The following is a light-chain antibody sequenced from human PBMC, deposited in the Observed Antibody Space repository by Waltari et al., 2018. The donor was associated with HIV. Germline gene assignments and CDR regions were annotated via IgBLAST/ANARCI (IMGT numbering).Light chain of an antibody. J-gene: IGKJ2*01. V-gene: IGKV4-1*01. Sequence: DIVMTQSPDSLAVSLGERATINFQSRQTIFYSSNNKNYLAWYQQKPGQSPKLLISWASTREFGVPDRFSGSGSGTDFTLTISSLQAEDVAVYYCQQFYRTPYTFGQGTRLEFK. CDR1: QTIFYSSNNKNY. CDR2: WAS. CDR3: QQFYRTPYT.